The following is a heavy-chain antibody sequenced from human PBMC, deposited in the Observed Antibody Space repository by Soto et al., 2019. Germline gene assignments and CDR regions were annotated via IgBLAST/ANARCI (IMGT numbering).Heavy chain of an antibody. J-gene: IGHJ5*02. CDR1: GGSISSYY. V-gene: IGHV4-59*01. CDR3: ARALDIVLVPAARPPSWFDP. CDR2: IYYSGST. D-gene: IGHD2-2*02. Sequence: SETLSLTCTVSGGSISSYYWSWIRQPPGKGLEWIGYIYYSGSTNYNPSLKSRVTISVDTSKNQFSLKLSSVTAADTAVYYCARALDIVLVPAARPPSWFDPCGQGTLLTVSS.